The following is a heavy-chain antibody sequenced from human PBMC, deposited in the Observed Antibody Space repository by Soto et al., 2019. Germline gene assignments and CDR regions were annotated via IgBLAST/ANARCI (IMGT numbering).Heavy chain of an antibody. CDR1: GYTFTSYA. J-gene: IGHJ4*02. CDR3: ARGHLDIVVVPAAPPDY. Sequence: QVQLVQSGAEVKKPGASVKVSCKASGYTFTSYAMHWVRQAPGQRLEWMGWINAGNGNTKYSQKFQGRVTITRDTSASTAYMELSSLRSEDTAVYYCARGHLDIVVVPAAPPDYWGQGTLVTVSS. CDR2: INAGNGNT. V-gene: IGHV1-3*01. D-gene: IGHD2-2*01.